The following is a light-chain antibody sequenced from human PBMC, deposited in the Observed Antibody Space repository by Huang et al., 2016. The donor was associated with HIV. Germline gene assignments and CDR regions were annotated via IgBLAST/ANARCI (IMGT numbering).Light chain of an antibody. J-gene: IGKJ2*01. V-gene: IGKV3-15*01. CDR3: QQYHKWPRT. CDR1: QDIVNS. CDR2: GTF. Sequence: ERVLTQSPGTLSDSPGEIATLSCKTRQDIVNSLAWYQLKPGQAPRLLIYGTFIRASDSHDRFSGGGSEVDFTLTISSLQSEDSAVYYCQQYHKWPRTFGQGTKVEIK.